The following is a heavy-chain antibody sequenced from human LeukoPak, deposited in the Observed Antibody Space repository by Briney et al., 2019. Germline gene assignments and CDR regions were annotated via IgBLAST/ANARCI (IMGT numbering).Heavy chain of an antibody. Sequence: GGSLRLSCAASGFTFSDYYMSWIRQAPGKGLEWVSYIRSSGSTIYYAAPVKGRFTISRDNAKNSLYLQMNSLRAEDTAVDYCARDRDGSYTYYYYYYMDVWGKGTSVTVSS. D-gene: IGHD1-26*01. J-gene: IGHJ6*03. CDR3: ARDRDGSYTYYYYYYMDV. V-gene: IGHV3-11*01. CDR2: IRSSGSTI. CDR1: GFTFSDYY.